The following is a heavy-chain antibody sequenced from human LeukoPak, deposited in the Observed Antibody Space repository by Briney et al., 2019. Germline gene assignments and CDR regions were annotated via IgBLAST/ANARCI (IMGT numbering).Heavy chain of an antibody. V-gene: IGHV3-23*01. Sequence: GGSLRLSCAASGFTFSSYAMSWVRQAPGKGLEWVSAISGSGGSTYYADSVKGRFTISRDNSKNTLYLQMNSLRAEDTAVYYCAKVLPNIEQLVPYYFDYWGQGTLVTVSS. CDR1: GFTFSSYA. CDR3: AKVLPNIEQLVPYYFDY. CDR2: ISGSGGST. D-gene: IGHD6-13*01. J-gene: IGHJ4*02.